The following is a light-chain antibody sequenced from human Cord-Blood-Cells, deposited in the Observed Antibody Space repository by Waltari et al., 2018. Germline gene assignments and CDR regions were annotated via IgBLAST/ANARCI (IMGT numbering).Light chain of an antibody. CDR1: QDISNY. CDR3: RQYDNLPYT. V-gene: IGKV1-33*01. Sequence: DIQMTQSPSSLSASVGDRVTITCQASQDISNYLNWYQQKPGKAPKLLIYDASNLETGVPSRVGGRGSGTDCTWTIGGRRPEDMAACYGRQYDNLPYTFGQGTKLEIK. J-gene: IGKJ2*01. CDR2: DAS.